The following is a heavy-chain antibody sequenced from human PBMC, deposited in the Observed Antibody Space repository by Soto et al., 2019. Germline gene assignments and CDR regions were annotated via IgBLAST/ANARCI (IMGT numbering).Heavy chain of an antibody. V-gene: IGHV4-59*01. CDR2: IYYSGST. CDR3: ARGLTRYSSSWYRPDNWFDP. Sequence: SETLSLTCTVSGGSISSYYWSWIRQPPGKGLEWIGYIYYSGSTNYNPSLKSRVTITVDTSKNQFSLKLSSVTAADTAVYYCARGLTRYSSSWYRPDNWFDPWGRGTLVTVSS. D-gene: IGHD6-13*01. CDR1: GGSISSYY. J-gene: IGHJ5*02.